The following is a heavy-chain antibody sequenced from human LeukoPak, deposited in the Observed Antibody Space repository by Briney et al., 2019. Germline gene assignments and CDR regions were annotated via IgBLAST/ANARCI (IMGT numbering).Heavy chain of an antibody. D-gene: IGHD6-19*01. CDR2: IYSGGST. J-gene: IGHJ4*02. Sequence: GGPLRLSCAASGFTVSSNYMSWVRQAPGKGLEWVSVIYSGGSTYYADSVKGRFTISRHNSKNTLYLQMNSLRAEDTAVYYCARGGSGWISRSYYFDYWGQGTLVTVSS. V-gene: IGHV3-53*04. CDR3: ARGGSGWISRSYYFDY. CDR1: GFTVSSNY.